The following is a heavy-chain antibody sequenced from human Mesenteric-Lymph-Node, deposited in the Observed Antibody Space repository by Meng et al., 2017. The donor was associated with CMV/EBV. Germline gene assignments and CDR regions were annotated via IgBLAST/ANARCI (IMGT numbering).Heavy chain of an antibody. CDR1: GYTFTSYA. Sequence: KAYGYTFTSYAMHWVRQAPEQRLEWMGWINAGNGNTKYSQKFQGRVTITRDTSASTAYMELSSLRSEDTAVHYCARTSIAVGDGYDYWGQGTLVTVSS. D-gene: IGHD6-19*01. V-gene: IGHV1-3*01. CDR3: ARTSIAVGDGYDY. CDR2: INAGNGNT. J-gene: IGHJ4*02.